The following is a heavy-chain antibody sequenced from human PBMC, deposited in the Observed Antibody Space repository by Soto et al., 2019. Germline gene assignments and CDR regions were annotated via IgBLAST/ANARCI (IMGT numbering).Heavy chain of an antibody. CDR2: IIPIFGTA. J-gene: IGHJ5*02. Sequence: QVQLVQSGAEVKKPGSSVKVSCKASGGTFSSYAISWVRQAPGQGLEWMGGIIPIFGTANYERKFQGRVTITADESTSTAYMELSSLRSEDTAVYYCARTVVVVTAINWFDPWGQGTLVTVSS. CDR1: GGTFSSYA. D-gene: IGHD2-21*02. V-gene: IGHV1-69*01. CDR3: ARTVVVVTAINWFDP.